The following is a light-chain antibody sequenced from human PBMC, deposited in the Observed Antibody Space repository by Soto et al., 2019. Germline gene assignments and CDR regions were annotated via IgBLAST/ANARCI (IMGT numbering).Light chain of an antibody. CDR2: HAS. CDR3: QQTYIMPTA. J-gene: IGKJ5*01. Sequence: DIQMTQSPSSLSTSVCDSVTITCWPSPGISTFLNWYQQKPGTAPKLLIYHASTLESGVPSRFSGSGSGTDFTLTISSLQPEDFATYYCQQTYIMPTAFGQGTRLEIK. V-gene: IGKV1-39*01. CDR1: PGISTF.